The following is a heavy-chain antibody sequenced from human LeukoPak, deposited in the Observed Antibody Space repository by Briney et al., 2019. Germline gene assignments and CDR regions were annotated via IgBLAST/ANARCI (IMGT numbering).Heavy chain of an antibody. CDR1: GFTFSSYS. V-gene: IGHV3-48*04. Sequence: GGSLRLSCAASGFTFSSYSMNWVRQAPGKGLEWVSYISGSSSTIYYADSVKGRFTISRDNAKNSLYLQMNSLRAEDTAVYYCAREGMTTLGLWIYWGQGTLVTVSS. CDR2: ISGSSSTI. D-gene: IGHD2-21*01. CDR3: AREGMTTLGLWIY. J-gene: IGHJ4*02.